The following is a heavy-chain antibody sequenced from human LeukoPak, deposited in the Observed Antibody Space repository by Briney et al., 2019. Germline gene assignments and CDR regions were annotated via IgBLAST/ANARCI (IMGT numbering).Heavy chain of an antibody. CDR2: ISSSSSYI. V-gene: IGHV3-21*04. Sequence: GGSLRLSCAASGFTFSSYSMNWVRQAPGKGLEWVSSISSSSSYIYYADSVKGRFTISRDNAKNSLFLQMDSLRVEDTAVYYCARVGLDTAAWHISWFDPWGQGTRVTVSS. J-gene: IGHJ5*02. CDR1: GFTFSSYS. D-gene: IGHD5-18*01. CDR3: ARVGLDTAAWHISWFDP.